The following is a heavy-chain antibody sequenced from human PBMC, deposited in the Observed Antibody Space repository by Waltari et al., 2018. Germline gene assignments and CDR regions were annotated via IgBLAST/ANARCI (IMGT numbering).Heavy chain of an antibody. D-gene: IGHD2-8*01. J-gene: IGHJ4*02. Sequence: QVQLQESGPGLVKPSETLSLTCTVSGGSISSYYWSWIRQPAGKGLEWIGRIYTSGSTNYNPSLKSRVTMSVDTSKNQFSLKLSSVTAADTAVYYCARDCDYCTNGVCYPYYFDYWGQGTLVTVSS. CDR3: ARDCDYCTNGVCYPYYFDY. CDR2: IYTSGST. V-gene: IGHV4-4*07. CDR1: GGSISSYY.